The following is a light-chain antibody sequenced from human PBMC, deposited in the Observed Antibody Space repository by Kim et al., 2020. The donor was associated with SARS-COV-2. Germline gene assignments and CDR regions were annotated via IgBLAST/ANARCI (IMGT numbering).Light chain of an antibody. V-gene: IGLV1-44*01. CDR3: AAWDDNLKAVV. CDR2: YND. Sequence: QSVLTQPPSASETPGQRVTISFSGSGSNIGTNTVNWYQQLPGTAPKLLIYYNDQRPSGVPDRFSGSKSGTSASLAISGLQSEDEGDYHCAAWDDNLKAVVFGGGTQLTVL. CDR1: GSNIGTNT. J-gene: IGLJ2*01.